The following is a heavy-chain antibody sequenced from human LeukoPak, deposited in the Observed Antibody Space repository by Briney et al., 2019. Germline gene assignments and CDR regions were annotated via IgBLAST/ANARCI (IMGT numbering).Heavy chain of an antibody. V-gene: IGHV1-69*05. CDR2: IIPIFGTA. Sequence: SVKVSCKASGGTFSSYAISWVRQAPGQGLGWMGRIIPIFGTANYAQKFQGRVTITTDESTSTAYMELSSLRSEDTAVYYCATLPLQDAFDIWGQGTMVTVSS. CDR3: ATLPLQDAFDI. CDR1: GGTFSSYA. J-gene: IGHJ3*02.